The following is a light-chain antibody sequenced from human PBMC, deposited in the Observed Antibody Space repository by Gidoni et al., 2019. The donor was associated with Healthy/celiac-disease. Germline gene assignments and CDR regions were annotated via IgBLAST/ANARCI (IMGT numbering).Light chain of an antibody. CDR3: QQYGSSLWT. V-gene: IGKV3-20*01. CDR1: QSVSSSY. J-gene: IGKJ1*01. Sequence: EIVLTPSPGTMSLSPGERATLSCRASQSVSSSYLAWYHQKPCQAPMLLLYGASSRATGTPDRFSGSCSGTDFTLTISRLEREDSAVYFCQQYGSSLWTFGQGTKVEIK. CDR2: GAS.